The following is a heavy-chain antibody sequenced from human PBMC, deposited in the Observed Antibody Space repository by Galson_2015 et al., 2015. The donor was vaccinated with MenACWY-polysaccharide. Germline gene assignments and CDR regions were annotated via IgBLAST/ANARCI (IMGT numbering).Heavy chain of an antibody. J-gene: IGHJ4*02. CDR3: ARLRGLGGQFYCDF. Sequence: QSGAEVRKPGESLKISCKASGYIFNNYWVGWVRQMSDKGLEWMGRIFPDNSDPRYSPSFQGQVTVSVEKSTSTDYLHLSGLKASDTGMYYCARLRGLGGQFYCDFWGQGSLVTVSS. D-gene: IGHD4-23*01. CDR1: GYIFNNYW. V-gene: IGHV5-51*03. CDR2: IFPDNSDP.